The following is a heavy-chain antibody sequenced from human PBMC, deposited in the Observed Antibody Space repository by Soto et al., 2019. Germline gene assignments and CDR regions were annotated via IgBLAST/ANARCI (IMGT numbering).Heavy chain of an antibody. J-gene: IGHJ6*02. V-gene: IGHV3-30*03. Sequence: GGSLRLSCAASGFTFSSYGMHWVRQAPGKGLEWVAVISYDGSNKYYADSVKGRFTISRDNSKNTLYLQMNSLRAEDTAVYYCARDVHDFWSGYLHLYYYYGMDVWGQGTTVTVSS. CDR1: GFTFSSYG. CDR2: ISYDGSNK. D-gene: IGHD3-3*01. CDR3: ARDVHDFWSGYLHLYYYYGMDV.